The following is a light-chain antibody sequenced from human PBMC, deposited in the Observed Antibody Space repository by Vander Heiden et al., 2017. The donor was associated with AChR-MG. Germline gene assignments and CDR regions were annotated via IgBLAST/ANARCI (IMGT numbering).Light chain of an antibody. CDR2: DAS. J-gene: IGKJ4*01. V-gene: IGKV3-11*01. Sequence: EIVLTQSPATLSLSPGERATLSCMASQSVSRYLAWYQHKPGQAPRLLIFDASNRATGIPARFSGSGSGTDFTLTISSLEPEDFAVYYCQQRDIWPLTFGGGTKVEIK. CDR3: QQRDIWPLT. CDR1: QSVSRY.